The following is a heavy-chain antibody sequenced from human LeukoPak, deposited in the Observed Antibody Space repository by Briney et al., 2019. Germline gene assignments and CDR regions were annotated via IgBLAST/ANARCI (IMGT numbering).Heavy chain of an antibody. CDR1: GGTFSSYA. CDR2: IIPIFGTA. CDR3: ARARSPSSCYLLRDHNWFDP. V-gene: IGHV1-69*05. D-gene: IGHD3-22*01. J-gene: IGHJ5*02. Sequence: ASVKVSCKASGGTFSSYAISWVRQALGQGLEWMGGIIPIFGTANYAQKFQGRVTITTDESTSTAYMELSSLRSEDTAVYYCARARSPSSCYLLRDHNWFDPWGQGTLVTVSS.